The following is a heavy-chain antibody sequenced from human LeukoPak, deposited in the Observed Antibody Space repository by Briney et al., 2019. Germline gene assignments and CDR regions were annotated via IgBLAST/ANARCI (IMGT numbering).Heavy chain of an antibody. CDR3: ARHASGHYYFDY. CDR2: IYVVDSAT. V-gene: IGHV5-51*01. D-gene: IGHD2-15*01. J-gene: IGHJ4*02. CDR1: GYNFINYW. Sequence: GESLKIACQGSGYNFINYWIGWVRQMPGKRLEWMGIIYVVDSATTYSPSFQGQVTISADKSTSTAYLQWSSLKASDTAMYYCARHASGHYYFDYWGQGTLVTVSS.